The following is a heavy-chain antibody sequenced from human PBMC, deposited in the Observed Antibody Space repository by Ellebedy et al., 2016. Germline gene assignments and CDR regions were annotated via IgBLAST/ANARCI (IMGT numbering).Heavy chain of an antibody. J-gene: IGHJ4*02. CDR2: IYYSGST. CDR3: ARHEDRGEILIDY. D-gene: IGHD1-26*01. Sequence: SETLSLTXAVSGGSISSSSYYWGWIRQPPGKGLEWIGSIYYSGSTYYNPSLKSRVTISVDTSKNQFSLKLSSVTAADTAVYYCARHEDRGEILIDYWGQGTLVTVSS. V-gene: IGHV4-39*01. CDR1: GGSISSSSYY.